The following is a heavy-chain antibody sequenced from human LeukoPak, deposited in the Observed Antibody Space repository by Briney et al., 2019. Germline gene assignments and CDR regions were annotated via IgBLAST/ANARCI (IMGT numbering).Heavy chain of an antibody. CDR3: ARTGYSSGWYGGFDI. Sequence: GASLKISCKGSGSRFTNYWIGWVRQMPGKGLEWMGIIYPGDSDTRYSPSFQGQVTISADKSISTAYLQWSTLKASDTAMYYCARTGYSSGWYGGFDIWGQGTLVTVSS. D-gene: IGHD6-19*01. CDR2: IYPGDSDT. J-gene: IGHJ3*02. V-gene: IGHV5-51*01. CDR1: GSRFTNYW.